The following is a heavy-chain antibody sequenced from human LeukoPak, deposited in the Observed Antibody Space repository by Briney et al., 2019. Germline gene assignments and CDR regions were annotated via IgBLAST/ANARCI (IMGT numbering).Heavy chain of an antibody. CDR1: GGSISNYY. CDR3: ARGPNYYGSGSYYFDY. J-gene: IGHJ4*02. CDR2: IYYSGST. V-gene: IGHV4-59*12. D-gene: IGHD3-10*01. Sequence: PSETLSLTCTVSGGSISNYYWSWIRQPPGKGLEWVGYIYYSGSTNYNPSLKSRVTISVDTSKNQFSLKLSSVTAADTAVYYCARGPNYYGSGSYYFDYWGQGTLVTVSS.